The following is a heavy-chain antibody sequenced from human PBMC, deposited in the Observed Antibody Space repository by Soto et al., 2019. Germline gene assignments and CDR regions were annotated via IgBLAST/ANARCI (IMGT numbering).Heavy chain of an antibody. V-gene: IGHV3-30*18. D-gene: IGHD3-22*01. CDR2: ISYDGSNK. CDR1: GFTFSSYG. J-gene: IGHJ4*02. Sequence: GGSLRLSCAASGFTFSSYGMHWVRQAPGKGLEWVAVISYDGSNKYYADSVKGRFTISRDNSKNTLYLQMNSLRAEDTAVYYCAKDRNNYYDSSGYQYWGQGTLVTVSS. CDR3: AKDRNNYYDSSGYQY.